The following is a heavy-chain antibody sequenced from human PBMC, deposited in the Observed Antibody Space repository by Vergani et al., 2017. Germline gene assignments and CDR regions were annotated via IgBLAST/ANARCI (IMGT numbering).Heavy chain of an antibody. J-gene: IGHJ4*02. CDR2: ISSSGSTI. D-gene: IGHD3-22*01. Sequence: EVQLVESGGGLVQPGGSLRLSCAASGFTFSSYEMNWVRQAPGKGLEWVSYISSSGSTIYYADSVKGRFTISRDNAKNSLYLQMNSLRAEDTAVYYCARYTHYYDSSGYYPTPFDYWGQGTLVTVSS. CDR3: ARYTHYYDSSGYYPTPFDY. V-gene: IGHV3-48*03. CDR1: GFTFSSYE.